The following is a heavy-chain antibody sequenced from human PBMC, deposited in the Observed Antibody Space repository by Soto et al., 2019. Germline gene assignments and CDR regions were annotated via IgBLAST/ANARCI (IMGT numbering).Heavy chain of an antibody. J-gene: IGHJ4*02. V-gene: IGHV3-11*05. CDR3: ARRRPIGYYNY. Sequence: QVHLVEFGGDLVKPGGSLRLSCAASGFPFSDYYMSWIRQAPGKGLEWVSSIGSSSSYINYADSVKGRFTISRDNAKNSLYLQMNSLRAEDTAVYYCARRRPIGYYNYWGQGTLVTVSA. D-gene: IGHD3-22*01. CDR2: IGSSSSYI. CDR1: GFPFSDYY.